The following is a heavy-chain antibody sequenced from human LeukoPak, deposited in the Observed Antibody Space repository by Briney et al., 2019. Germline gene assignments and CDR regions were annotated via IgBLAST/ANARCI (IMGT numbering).Heavy chain of an antibody. CDR3: ARGYGSGSRHFDY. D-gene: IGHD3-10*01. CDR2: IYYSGST. J-gene: IGHJ4*02. CDR1: GGSISSYY. Sequence: SENLSLTCTVSGGSISSYYWSWIRQPPGKGLEWIGYIYYSGSTNYNPSLKSRVTISVDTSKNQFSLKLSSVTAADTAVYYCARGYGSGSRHFDYWGQGTLVTVSS. V-gene: IGHV4-59*01.